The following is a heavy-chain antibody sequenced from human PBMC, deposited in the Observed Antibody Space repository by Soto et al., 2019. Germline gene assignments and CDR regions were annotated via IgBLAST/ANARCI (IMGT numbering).Heavy chain of an antibody. J-gene: IGHJ5*02. CDR2: IYYSGST. CDR1: GGSISSYY. V-gene: IGHV4-59*01. CDR3: ARGEYYYGSSGYPEGGWFDP. D-gene: IGHD3-22*01. Sequence: PSETLSLTCTVSGGSISSYYWSWIRQPPGKGLEWIGYIYYSGSTNYNPSLKSRVTISVDTSKNQFSLKLSSVTAADTAVYYCARGEYYYGSSGYPEGGWFDPWGQGTLVTVSS.